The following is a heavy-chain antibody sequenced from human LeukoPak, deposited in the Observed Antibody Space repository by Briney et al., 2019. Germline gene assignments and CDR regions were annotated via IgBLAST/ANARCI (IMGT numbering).Heavy chain of an antibody. J-gene: IGHJ6*03. CDR2: ISSSSSYI. CDR3: ARGSSSYSSSWDTYYYYYMDV. CDR1: GFTFSSYS. V-gene: IGHV3-21*01. D-gene: IGHD6-13*01. Sequence: PGGSLRLSCAASGFTFSSYSMNWVRQAPGKGLEWVSSISSSSSYIYYADSVKGRLTISRDNAKNSLYLQMNSLRAEDTAVYYCARGSSSYSSSWDTYYYYYMDVWGKGTTVTVSS.